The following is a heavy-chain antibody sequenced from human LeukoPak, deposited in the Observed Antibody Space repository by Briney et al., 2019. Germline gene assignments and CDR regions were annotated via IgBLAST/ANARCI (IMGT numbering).Heavy chain of an antibody. CDR1: GGSISSSSYY. D-gene: IGHD3-10*01. CDR2: IYYSGST. V-gene: IGHV4-39*07. J-gene: IGHJ4*02. CDR3: ASLYYYGSGSTLDFDY. Sequence: SETLSLTCTVSGGSISSSSYYWGWIRQPPGKGLEWIGSIYYSGSTYYNPSLKSRVTISVDTSKNQFSLKLSSVTAADTAVYYCASLYYYGSGSTLDFDYWGQGTLATVSS.